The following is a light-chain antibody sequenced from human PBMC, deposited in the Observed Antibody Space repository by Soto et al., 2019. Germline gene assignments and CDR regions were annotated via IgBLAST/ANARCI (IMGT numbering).Light chain of an antibody. V-gene: IGKV1-33*01. CDR2: DAS. J-gene: IGKJ4*01. CDR3: QQYDNRPLL. CDR1: QDISNY. Sequence: DIQMTQSPSSLSASVGDRVTITCQASQDISNYLNWYQQKPGKAPKLLIYDASNLETGVPSRFSGSGAGTDFRFTISSLQPEDIATYYCQQYDNRPLLFGGGTKVEI.